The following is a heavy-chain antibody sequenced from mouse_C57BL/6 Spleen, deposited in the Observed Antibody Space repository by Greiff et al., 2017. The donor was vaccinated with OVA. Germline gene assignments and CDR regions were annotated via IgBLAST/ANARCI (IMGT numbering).Heavy chain of an antibody. J-gene: IGHJ3*01. CDR3: ARGDYYGSSLWFAY. CDR2: IDPSDSYT. CDR1: GYTFTSYW. D-gene: IGHD1-1*01. V-gene: IGHV1-69*01. Sequence: QVQLQQPGAELVMPGASVKLSCKASGYTFTSYWMHWVKQRPGQGLEWIGEIDPSDSYTNYNPKFKGKSTLTVDKSSSTAYMQLSSLTSEDSAVYYCARGDYYGSSLWFAYWGQGTLVTVSA.